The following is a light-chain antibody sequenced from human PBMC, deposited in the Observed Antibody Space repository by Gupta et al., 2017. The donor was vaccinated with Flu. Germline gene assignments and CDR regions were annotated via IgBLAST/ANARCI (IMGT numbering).Light chain of an antibody. CDR3: CSNAGSYTYV. CDR2: DVS. Sequence: HSALTQPRSVSGPPGPSVTISCTATSSDVGGYNYVSWYQHPAGKAHRLMIYDVSKRSAGVPDRLSGSKSGNTASLTISGRKEEEEDDYYSCSNAGSYTYVFGTGTKVTVL. V-gene: IGLV2-11*01. CDR1: SSDVGGYNY. J-gene: IGLJ1*01.